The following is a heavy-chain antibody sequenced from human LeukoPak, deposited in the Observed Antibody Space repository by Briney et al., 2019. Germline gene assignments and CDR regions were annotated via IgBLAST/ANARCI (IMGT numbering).Heavy chain of an antibody. V-gene: IGHV1-8*01. CDR2: MNPNSGNT. D-gene: IGHD6-13*01. CDR3: ARGQVQQLVRYYYYGMDV. J-gene: IGHJ6*02. CDR1: GYTFTSYD. Sequence: ASVKVSCKASGYTFTSYDINWVRQATGQGLEWMGWMNPNSGNTGYAQKFQGRVTMTRNTSISTAYMELSSLRSEDTAVYYCARGQVQQLVRYYYYGMDVWGQGTTVTVSS.